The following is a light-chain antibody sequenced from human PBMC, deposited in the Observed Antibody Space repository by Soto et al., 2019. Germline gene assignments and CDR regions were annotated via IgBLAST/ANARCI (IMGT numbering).Light chain of an antibody. Sequence: IALTQSPGTLSLSPRERATLSCRASQSVSSIYLAWYQQTPGQAPSLRSYGASSRATGIPDRFSGSVSGTGFTLTISRLEPEDFAVYYCQKYGSSPPWTFGQGTKVDIK. CDR2: GAS. J-gene: IGKJ1*01. CDR3: QKYGSSPPWT. CDR1: QSVSSIY. V-gene: IGKV3-20*01.